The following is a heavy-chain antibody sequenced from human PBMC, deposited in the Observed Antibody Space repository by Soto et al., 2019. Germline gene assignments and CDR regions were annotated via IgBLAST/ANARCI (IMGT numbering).Heavy chain of an antibody. CDR2: IYPLDSDT. CDR3: ERVDRGPSDY. CDR1: GYDFSTYW. D-gene: IGHD3-10*01. Sequence: GESLKISCTTSGYDFSTYWIAWVRQMPGKGLEWMGIIYPLDSDTEYSPSLQGHVTFSVDKSLTTAYLHWRSLQESDTATYYCERVDRGPSDYWGQGSMVTVSS. V-gene: IGHV5-51*01. J-gene: IGHJ4*02.